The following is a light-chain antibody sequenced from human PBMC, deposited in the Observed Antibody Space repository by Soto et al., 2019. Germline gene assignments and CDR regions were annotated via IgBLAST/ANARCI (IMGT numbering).Light chain of an antibody. CDR1: SSDVGGYNY. CDR2: DVS. V-gene: IGLV2-11*01. J-gene: IGLJ1*01. Sequence: QSVLTRPRSVSGSPGQSVTISCTGTSSDVGGYNYVSWYQQHPGKAPKVMIYDVSKRPSGVPDRFSGSKSGNTASLTISELQAEDEADYYCCSYAGSYTYVFGTGTKVTVL. CDR3: CSYAGSYTYV.